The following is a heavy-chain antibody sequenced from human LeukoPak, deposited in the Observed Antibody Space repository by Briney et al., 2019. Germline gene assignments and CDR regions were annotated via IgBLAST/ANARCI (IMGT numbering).Heavy chain of an antibody. CDR1: GGSVSSGSYY. Sequence: SETLSLTCTVSGGSVSSGSYYWSWIRQPPGKGLEWIGYVYSSGTTNYNPSLKSRVTISVDMSKSQLSLMLNSVTAADTAVYYCARGPITALNNGNDSWGQGILVTVSS. V-gene: IGHV4-61*01. D-gene: IGHD3-3*01. CDR3: ARGPITALNNGNDS. J-gene: IGHJ4*02. CDR2: VYSSGTT.